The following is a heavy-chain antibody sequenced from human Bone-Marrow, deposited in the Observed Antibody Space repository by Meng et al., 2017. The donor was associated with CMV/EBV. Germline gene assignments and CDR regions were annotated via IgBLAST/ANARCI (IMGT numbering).Heavy chain of an antibody. J-gene: IGHJ6*02. CDR2: ISYDGSNK. D-gene: IGHD2-2*01. Sequence: GESLKISCAASGFTFSSYAMHWVRQAPGKGLEWVAVISYDGSNKYYADSVKGRFTISRDNSKNTLYLQMNSLRAEDTAVYHCARDLGCSSTSCYEGGYYYYYYVMDVWGQGTTVTVSS. CDR3: ARDLGCSSTSCYEGGYYYYYYVMDV. V-gene: IGHV3-30*04. CDR1: GFTFSSYA.